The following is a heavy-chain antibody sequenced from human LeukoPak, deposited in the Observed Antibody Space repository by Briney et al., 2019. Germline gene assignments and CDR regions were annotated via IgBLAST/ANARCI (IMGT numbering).Heavy chain of an antibody. D-gene: IGHD1-14*01. CDR1: GFTVSSNY. V-gene: IGHV3-66*01. Sequence: GGSLRLSCAASGFTVSSNYMSWVRQAPGKGLEWVSVIYSGGSTYYADSVKGRFTISRDNSKNTLYLQMNSLRAEDTAVYYCARANAEYYFDYWGQGTLSPSPQ. CDR2: IYSGGST. J-gene: IGHJ4*02. CDR3: ARANAEYYFDY.